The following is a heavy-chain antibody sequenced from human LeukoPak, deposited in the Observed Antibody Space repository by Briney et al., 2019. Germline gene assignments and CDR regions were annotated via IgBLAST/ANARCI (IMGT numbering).Heavy chain of an antibody. J-gene: IGHJ1*01. CDR3: ARALSQQLIRYSQD. CDR1: GFTFSNYA. D-gene: IGHD5-24*01. V-gene: IGHV3-23*01. Sequence: GGSLRLSCAASGFTFSNYAMSWVRQAPGKGLEWVSGLSGSGANSYYADSVKGRFTISRDNSKNTLYLQMNSLRADDTAVYYCARALSQQLIRYSQDWGQGTLVTVSS. CDR2: LSGSGANS.